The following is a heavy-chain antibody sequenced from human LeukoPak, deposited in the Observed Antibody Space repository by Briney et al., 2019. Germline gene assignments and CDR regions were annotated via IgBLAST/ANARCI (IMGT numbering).Heavy chain of an antibody. D-gene: IGHD1-1*01. V-gene: IGHV1-46*01. CDR3: TRGVQLERRYYNWFDP. Sequence: GASVKVSFKASGGTLSSYAISWVRQAPGQGLEWMGMINPSRGSTSYAQKFQGGPTMTRDTSTSTVYMELSSLRSEDTAVYYCTRGVQLERRYYNWFDPWGQGTLVTVSS. J-gene: IGHJ5*02. CDR2: INPSRGST. CDR1: GGTLSSYA.